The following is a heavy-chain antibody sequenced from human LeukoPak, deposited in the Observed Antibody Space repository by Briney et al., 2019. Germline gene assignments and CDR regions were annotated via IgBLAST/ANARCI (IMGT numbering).Heavy chain of an antibody. CDR2: IYYSGST. CDR1: GGSISSSSYY. CDR3: ARTRDNYYYYYGMDV. V-gene: IGHV4-39*07. J-gene: IGHJ6*02. Sequence: SETLSLTCTVSGGSISSSSYYWGWIRQPPGKGLEWIGSIYYSGSTYSNPSLKSRVTISVDTSKNQFSLKLSSVTAADTAVYYCARTRDNYYYYYGMDVWGQGTTVTVSS.